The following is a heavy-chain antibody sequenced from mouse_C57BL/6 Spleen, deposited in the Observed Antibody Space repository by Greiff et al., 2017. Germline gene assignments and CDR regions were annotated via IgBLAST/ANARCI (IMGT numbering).Heavy chain of an antibody. CDR2: INPNNGGT. D-gene: IGHD1-1*01. J-gene: IGHJ3*01. Sequence: EVQLQQSGPELVKPGASVKISCKASGYTFTDYYMNWVKQSHGKSLEWIGDINPNNGGTSYNQKFKGKATLTVDKSSSTAYMELRSLTSEDSAVYYCARPYYGSSYPFAYWGQGTLVTVSA. V-gene: IGHV1-26*01. CDR1: GYTFTDYY. CDR3: ARPYYGSSYPFAY.